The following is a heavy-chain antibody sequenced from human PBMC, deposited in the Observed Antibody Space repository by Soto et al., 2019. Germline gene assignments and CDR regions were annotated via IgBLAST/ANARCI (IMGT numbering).Heavy chain of an antibody. J-gene: IGHJ6*03. CDR2: IYYSGST. D-gene: IGHD4-17*01. CDR1: GGSISSGGYY. CDR3: ARGDGDYYYYYMDV. V-gene: IGHV4-31*03. Sequence: SETLSLTCTVSGGSISSGGYYWSWIRQHPGKGLEWIGYIYYSGSTYYNPSLKSRVTISVDTSKNQFSLKLSSVTAADTAVYYCARGDGDYYYYYMDVWGKGTTVTVSS.